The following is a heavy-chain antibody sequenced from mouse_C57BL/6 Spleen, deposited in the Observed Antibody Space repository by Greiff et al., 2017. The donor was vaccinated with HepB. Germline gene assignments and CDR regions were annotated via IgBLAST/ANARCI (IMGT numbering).Heavy chain of an antibody. CDR3: ANYYGSSYEAWFAY. D-gene: IGHD1-1*01. CDR2: IYPRSGNT. V-gene: IGHV1-81*01. J-gene: IGHJ3*01. CDR1: GYTFTSYG. Sequence: VKVVESGAELARPGASVKLSCKASGYTFTSYGISWVKQSTGQGLEWIGEIYPRSGNTYYNEKFKGKATLTADKSSSTAYMELRSLTSEDSAVYFCANYYGSSYEAWFAYWGQGTLVTVSA.